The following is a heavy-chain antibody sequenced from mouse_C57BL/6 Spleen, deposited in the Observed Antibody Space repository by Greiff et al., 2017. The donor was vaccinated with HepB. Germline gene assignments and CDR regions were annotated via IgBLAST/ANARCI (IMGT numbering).Heavy chain of an antibody. CDR1: GYTFTSYG. CDR3: ARRYDSNGFAY. V-gene: IGHV1-81*01. Sequence: VQLQQSGAELARPGASVKLSCKASGYTFTSYGISWVKQRTGQGLEWIGEIYPRSGNTYYNEKFKGKATLTADKSSSTAYMELRSLTPEDSAVYFCARRYDSNGFAYWGQGTLVTVSA. D-gene: IGHD2-5*01. J-gene: IGHJ3*01. CDR2: IYPRSGNT.